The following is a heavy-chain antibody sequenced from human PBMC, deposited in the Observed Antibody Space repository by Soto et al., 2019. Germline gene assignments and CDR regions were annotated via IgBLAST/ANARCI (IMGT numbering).Heavy chain of an antibody. CDR1: GYTLTELS. Sequence: ASVKVSCKVSGYTLTELSMHWVRQAPGKGLEWMGGFDPEDGETIYAQKFQGRVTMTEDTSTDTAYTELSSLRSEDTAVYYCATNTYYYGSGSYTFDYWGQGTLVTVS. D-gene: IGHD3-10*01. V-gene: IGHV1-24*01. CDR2: FDPEDGET. CDR3: ATNTYYYGSGSYTFDY. J-gene: IGHJ4*02.